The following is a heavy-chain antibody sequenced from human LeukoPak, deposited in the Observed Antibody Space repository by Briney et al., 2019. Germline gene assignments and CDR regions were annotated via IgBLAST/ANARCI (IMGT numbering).Heavy chain of an antibody. CDR1: GGSISSGGYS. D-gene: IGHD6-19*01. V-gene: IGHV4-30-2*01. J-gene: IGHJ4*02. CDR3: ARGPQSHGYRDFKLIAVAGHFDY. Sequence: SETLSLTCAVSGGSISSGGYSWSWIRQPPGKGLEWIGYIYHSGSTYYNPSLKSRVTISVDRSKNQFSLKLSSVTAADTAVYYCARGPQSHGYRDFKLIAVAGHFDYWGQGTLVTVSS. CDR2: IYHSGST.